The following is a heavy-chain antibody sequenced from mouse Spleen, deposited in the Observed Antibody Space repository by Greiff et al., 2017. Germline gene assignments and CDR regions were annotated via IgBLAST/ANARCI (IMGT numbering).Heavy chain of an antibody. V-gene: IGHV14-4*01. J-gene: IGHJ3*01. CDR2: IDPENGDT. Sequence: EVQLQQPGAELVKPGASVKLSCKASGYTFTSYWMHWVKQRPEQGLEWIGWIDPENGDTEYASKFQGKATITADTSSNTAYLQLSSLTSEDTAVYYCTNWDVAWFAYWGQGTLVTVSA. CDR3: TNWDVAWFAY. D-gene: IGHD4-1*01. CDR1: GYTFTSYW.